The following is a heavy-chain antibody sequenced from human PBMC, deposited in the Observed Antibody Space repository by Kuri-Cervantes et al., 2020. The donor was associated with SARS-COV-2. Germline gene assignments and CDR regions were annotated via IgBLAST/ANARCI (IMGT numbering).Heavy chain of an antibody. CDR2: IYPGDSDT. V-gene: IGHV5-51*01. J-gene: IGHJ6*02. D-gene: IGHD3-9*01. CDR3: ARRGTIFWSVDV. CDR1: GYSFTTYW. Sequence: GESLKISCKASGYSFTTYWIGWVRQMPGKGLEWMGIIYPGDSDTRYNPSFQGQVIISADKSISTAYLQWNSLKASGSAIYYCARRGTIFWSVDVWGQGTTVTVSS.